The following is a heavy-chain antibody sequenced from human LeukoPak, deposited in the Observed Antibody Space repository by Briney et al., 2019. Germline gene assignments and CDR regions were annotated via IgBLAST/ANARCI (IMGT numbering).Heavy chain of an antibody. CDR3: AREGDDFWSGYYIDY. V-gene: IGHV1-2*06. CDR1: GYTFTGYY. CDR2: INPNSGGT. J-gene: IGHJ4*02. Sequence: GASVKVSCKASGYTFTGYYMHWVRQAPGQGLEWMGRINPNSGGTNYAQKLQGRVTMTTDTSTSTAYMELRSLRSDDTAVYYCAREGDDFWSGYYIDYWGQGTLVTVSS. D-gene: IGHD3-3*01.